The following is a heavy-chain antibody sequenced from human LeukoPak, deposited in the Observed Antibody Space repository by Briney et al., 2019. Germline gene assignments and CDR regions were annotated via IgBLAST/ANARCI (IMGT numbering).Heavy chain of an antibody. CDR2: IYYSGST. Sequence: SETLSLTCTVSGGSISSGSYYWSWIRQPPGKGLEWIGYIYYSGSTNYNPSLKSRVTISVDTSKNQFSLKLSSVTAADTAVYYCAREGSYSSSWYGYFQHWGQGTLVTVSS. CDR3: AREGSYSSSWYGYFQH. CDR1: GGSISSGSYY. D-gene: IGHD6-13*01. V-gene: IGHV4-61*01. J-gene: IGHJ1*01.